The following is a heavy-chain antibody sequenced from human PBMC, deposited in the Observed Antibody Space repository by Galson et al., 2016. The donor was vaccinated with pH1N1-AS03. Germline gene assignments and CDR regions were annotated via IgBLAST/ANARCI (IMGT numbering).Heavy chain of an antibody. CDR3: ARAKWGGGYQSYFDS. Sequence: SETLSLTCTVSGASLSGYYWSWIRQSPGKGLEWLGHIYSSGNTNYNPSLKSRASISIDSSKNHFSLRLSSVTAADTAIYYWARAKWGGGYQSYFDSRGQGTLVTVSS. J-gene: IGHJ4*02. CDR1: GASLSGYY. CDR2: IYSSGNT. D-gene: IGHD5-12*01. V-gene: IGHV4-59*01.